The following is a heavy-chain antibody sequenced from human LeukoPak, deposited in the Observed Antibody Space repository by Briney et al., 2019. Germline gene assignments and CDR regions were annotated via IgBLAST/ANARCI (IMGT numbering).Heavy chain of an antibody. CDR2: IIPIFGTA. CDR1: GGTFSSYA. CDR3: ARDGGEGYPLDY. V-gene: IGHV1-69*13. J-gene: IGHJ4*02. Sequence: SVKVSCKASGGTFSSYAISWVRQAPGQGLEWMGGIIPIFGTANYAQKFQGRVTITADESTSTAYMELSSLRSEDTAVYYCARDGGEGYPLDYWGQGTLVTVSS. D-gene: IGHD3-10*01.